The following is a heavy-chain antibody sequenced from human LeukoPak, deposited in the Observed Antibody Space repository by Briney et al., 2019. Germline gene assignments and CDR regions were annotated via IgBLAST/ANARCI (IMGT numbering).Heavy chain of an antibody. CDR3: ARVSYDSSGYFD. D-gene: IGHD3-22*01. CDR2: MNPNSGNT. V-gene: IGHV1-8*01. J-gene: IGHJ4*02. Sequence: SVKVSCKASGYTFTSYDINWVRQATGQGLEWMGWMNPNSGNTGYAQKFQGRVTMTRNTSISTAYMEPSSLRSEDTAVYYCARVSYDSSGYFDWGQGTLVTVSS. CDR1: GYTFTSYD.